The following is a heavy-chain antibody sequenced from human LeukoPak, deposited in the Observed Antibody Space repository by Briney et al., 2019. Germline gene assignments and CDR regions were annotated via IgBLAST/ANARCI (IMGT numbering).Heavy chain of an antibody. V-gene: IGHV5-51*01. Sequence: GESLKISCKGSGYSFTSYWIGWVRQMPGKGLEWMGIIYPGDSDTRYSPSFQGQVTISADKSISTAYLQWSSLKASDTAMYYCARREGSSWYGGWFDPWGQGTLVTVSS. CDR3: ARREGSSWYGGWFDP. CDR2: IYPGDSDT. CDR1: GYSFTSYW. J-gene: IGHJ5*02. D-gene: IGHD6-13*01.